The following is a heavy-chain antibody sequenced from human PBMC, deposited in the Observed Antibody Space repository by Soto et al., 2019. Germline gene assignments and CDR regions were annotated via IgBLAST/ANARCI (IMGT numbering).Heavy chain of an antibody. J-gene: IGHJ1*01. Sequence: PSETLSLTCTVSGGSISSYCWSWIRQPPGKGLEWIGYIYYSGSTNYNPSLKSRVTISVDTSKNQFSLKLSSVTAADTAVYYCARGSSGGIKQYFQHWGQGTLVTVSS. D-gene: IGHD3-22*01. CDR3: ARGSSGGIKQYFQH. CDR1: GGSISSYC. V-gene: IGHV4-59*01. CDR2: IYYSGST.